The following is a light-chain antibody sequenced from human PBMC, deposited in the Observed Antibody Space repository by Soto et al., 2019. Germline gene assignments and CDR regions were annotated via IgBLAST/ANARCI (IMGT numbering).Light chain of an antibody. V-gene: IGLV2-14*01. CDR3: SSYTSSSTLVV. J-gene: IGLJ2*01. Sequence: QSALTQPASVSGSPGQSITISCTGTSSDVGGYNYVSWYQQHPGKAPKLMIYDVSNRPSGVSNRFSGSKSGNTASLTISGLQAEDEADYDCSSYTSSSTLVVFGGATKVTVL. CDR1: SSDVGGYNY. CDR2: DVS.